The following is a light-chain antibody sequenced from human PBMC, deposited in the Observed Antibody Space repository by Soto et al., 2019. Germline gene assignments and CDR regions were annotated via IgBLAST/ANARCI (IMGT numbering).Light chain of an antibody. J-gene: IGKJ4*01. Sequence: DIQMTQSPSSLSASVGDRVTITCRASQTISTYLNWYRQKPGKAPKVLIYATSILQSGVPSRFRGSGSGTDFTLTISSLQPEDFATYYCQQSYSTPAALTFGGGTRVEIK. CDR1: QTISTY. CDR2: ATS. V-gene: IGKV1-39*01. CDR3: QQSYSTPAALT.